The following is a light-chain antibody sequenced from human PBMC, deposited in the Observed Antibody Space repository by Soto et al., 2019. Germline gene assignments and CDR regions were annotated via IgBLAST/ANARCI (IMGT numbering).Light chain of an antibody. V-gene: IGKV1-39*01. CDR2: AVT. J-gene: IGKJ2*01. CDR1: QYINTY. Sequence: DIQMTQSPSSLSASVGDRVTITCRASQYINTYLNWYQQKPGKAPKVLIYAVTTLESGVPSRFSGSEAGSDFTLTISSLQHADFATYYCQQTYSTPFTFGQGTKVDI. CDR3: QQTYSTPFT.